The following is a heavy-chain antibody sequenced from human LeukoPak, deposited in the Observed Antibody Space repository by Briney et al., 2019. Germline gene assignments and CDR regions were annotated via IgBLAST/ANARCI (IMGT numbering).Heavy chain of an antibody. CDR1: VYSISSGYY. CDR3: ARTTIAVAGLDWFDP. V-gene: IGHV4-38-2*01. CDR2: IYHSGST. Sequence: PSETLSLTCAVSVYSISSGYYWGWIRQPPGKGLEWIGSIYHSGSTYYNPSLKSRVTISVDTSKNQFSLKLSSVTAADTAVYYCARTTIAVAGLDWFDPWGQGTLVTVSS. J-gene: IGHJ5*02. D-gene: IGHD6-19*01.